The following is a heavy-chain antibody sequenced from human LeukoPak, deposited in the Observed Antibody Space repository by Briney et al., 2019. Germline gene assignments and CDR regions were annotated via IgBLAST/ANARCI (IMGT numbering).Heavy chain of an antibody. J-gene: IGHJ4*02. CDR2: IKKDGSEQ. Sequence: GGSLRLSCATSGFIFHIYGMHWVRQAPGKGLEWVATIKKDGSEQYYVDSMKGRLTISRDNAKNSVYLQIHNLRAEDTAVYYCARDLGWLQSDYWGQGTLVTVSS. V-gene: IGHV3-7*01. D-gene: IGHD5-24*01. CDR3: ARDLGWLQSDY. CDR1: GFIFHIYG.